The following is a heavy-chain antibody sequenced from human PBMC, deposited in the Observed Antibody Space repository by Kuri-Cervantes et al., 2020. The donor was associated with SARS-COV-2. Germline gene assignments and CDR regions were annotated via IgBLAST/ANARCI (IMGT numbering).Heavy chain of an antibody. D-gene: IGHD3-16*01. J-gene: IGHJ4*02. CDR1: GGSISSSSYY. CDR3: ARDGGTSFADY. Sequence: ESLKISCTVSGGSISSSSYYWGWIRQPPGKGLEWIGSIYYSGSTYYNPSLKSRVTISVDTSKNQFSLKLSSVTAADTAVYYCARDGGTSFADYWGQGTLVTGSS. CDR2: IYYSGST. V-gene: IGHV4-39*07.